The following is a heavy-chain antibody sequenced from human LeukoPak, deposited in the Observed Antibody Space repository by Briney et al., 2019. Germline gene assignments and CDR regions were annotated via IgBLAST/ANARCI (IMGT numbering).Heavy chain of an antibody. Sequence: GASVKVSCKASGYSFTGYYIHWVRQAPGQGLEWMGWISAYNGNTNYAQKLQGRVTMTTDTSTSTAYMELRSLRSDDTAVYYCARDFGGRGPTRITMVRGEERNFDYWGQGTLVTVSS. V-gene: IGHV1-18*04. CDR3: ARDFGGRGPTRITMVRGEERNFDY. J-gene: IGHJ4*02. CDR2: ISAYNGNT. D-gene: IGHD3-10*01. CDR1: GYSFTGYY.